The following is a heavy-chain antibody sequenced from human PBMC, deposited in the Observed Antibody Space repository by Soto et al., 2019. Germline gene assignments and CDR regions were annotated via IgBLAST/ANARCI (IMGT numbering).Heavy chain of an antibody. V-gene: IGHV4-59*01. CDR3: ARYLDWPSGFDI. CDR1: GGSISGYY. CDR2: IDYYGST. D-gene: IGHD3-9*01. Sequence: QVRLQESGPGLVKPSETLSLTCTVSGGSISGYYWSWIRQPPGKRLEWIGYIDYYGSTNYNPSLKSRVTISVDTSKKQFSLNLGSVTAADTAIYYCARYLDWPSGFDIWGQGTMVTVSS. J-gene: IGHJ3*02.